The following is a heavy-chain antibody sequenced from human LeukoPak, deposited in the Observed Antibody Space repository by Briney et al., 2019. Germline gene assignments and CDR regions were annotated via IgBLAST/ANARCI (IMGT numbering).Heavy chain of an antibody. J-gene: IGHJ4*02. V-gene: IGHV3-7*01. CDR3: ATIEAVRFHY. D-gene: IGHD6-19*01. CDR2: LKRDGSEK. Sequence: GGSLRLSCVDSGFTFSSHWMSWVRQAPGKGLEWVANLKRDGSEKYYLDSVKGRFTISRDNAKNSVYLQMNSLRGEDTAVYYCATIEAVRFHYWGQGTLVTVSS. CDR1: GFTFSSHW.